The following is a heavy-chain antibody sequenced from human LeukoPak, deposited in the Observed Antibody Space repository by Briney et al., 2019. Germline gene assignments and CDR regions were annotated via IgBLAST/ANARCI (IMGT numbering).Heavy chain of an antibody. CDR1: GFTFSSYA. CDR3: AKDDGSYSGNSVLYFQH. CDR2: ISGSGGST. D-gene: IGHD4-23*01. Sequence: GGSLRLSCAASGFTFSSYAMSWVRQAPGKGLEWVSAISGSGGSTYYADSVKGRFTISRDNSKNTLYLQMNSLRAEDTAVYYCAKDDGSYSGNSVLYFQHWGQGTLVTVSS. V-gene: IGHV3-23*01. J-gene: IGHJ1*01.